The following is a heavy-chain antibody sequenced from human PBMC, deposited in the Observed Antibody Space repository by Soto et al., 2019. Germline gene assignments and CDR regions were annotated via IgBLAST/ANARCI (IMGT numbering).Heavy chain of an antibody. V-gene: IGHV1-8*01. J-gene: IGHJ6*03. CDR1: GYIFTSYD. D-gene: IGHD6-25*01. Sequence: QVQLVQSGAEVKKPGASVKVSCKASGYIFTSYDINWVRQATGQGLEWVGWMNPKSGNTGYAQKFAGKVTLTRNASSSTAYMELSSLRSEDEAVYYCARAPDYSSAWDFYYYYMDVWGNGTPVAVPS. CDR2: MNPKSGNT. CDR3: ARAPDYSSAWDFYYYYMDV.